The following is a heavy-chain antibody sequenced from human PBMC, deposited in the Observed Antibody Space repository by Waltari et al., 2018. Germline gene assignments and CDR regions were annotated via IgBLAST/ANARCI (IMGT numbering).Heavy chain of an antibody. CDR1: GFTFDDYA. CDR2: ISWDGGST. Sequence: EVQLVESGGVVVQPGGSLRLSCAASGFTFDDYAMHWVRQAPGKGLEWVSLISWDGGSTYYADSVKGRFTISRDNSKNSLYLQMNSLRAEDTALYYCAKDIGPHGQSIDYWGQGTLVTVSS. J-gene: IGHJ4*02. CDR3: AKDIGPHGQSIDY. V-gene: IGHV3-43D*03.